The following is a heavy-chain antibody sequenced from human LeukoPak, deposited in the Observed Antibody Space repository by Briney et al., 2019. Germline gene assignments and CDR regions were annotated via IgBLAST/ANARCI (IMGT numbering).Heavy chain of an antibody. V-gene: IGHV4-30-4*01. Sequence: SETLSLTCTVSGGSISSGDYYWGWIRQPPGKGLEWIGYIYYSGSTYYNPSLKSRVTISVDTSKNQFSLKLSSVTAADTAVYYCARVMWFGDKNDWFDPWGQGTLVTVSS. CDR1: GGSISSGDYY. CDR2: IYYSGST. D-gene: IGHD3-10*01. CDR3: ARVMWFGDKNDWFDP. J-gene: IGHJ5*02.